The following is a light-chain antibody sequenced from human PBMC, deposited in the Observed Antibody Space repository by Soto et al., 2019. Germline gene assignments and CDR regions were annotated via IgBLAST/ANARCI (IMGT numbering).Light chain of an antibody. CDR2: DAS. CDR3: QQYNSYPWT. J-gene: IGKJ1*01. CDR1: QSISSW. V-gene: IGKV1-5*01. Sequence: DIQMTKEPSTLSGSVGESVTITCRASQSISSWLAWYQQKPGKAPKLLIYDASSLESGVPSRFSGSGSGTEFTLTISSLQPDDFATYYCQQYNSYPWTFGQRTNVDIK.